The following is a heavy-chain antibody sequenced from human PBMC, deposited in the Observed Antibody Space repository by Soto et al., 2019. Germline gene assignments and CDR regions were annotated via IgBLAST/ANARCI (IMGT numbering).Heavy chain of an antibody. CDR3: ARVSPRYCSGGSCYPLFDY. D-gene: IGHD2-15*01. Sequence: PSETLSLTCAVYGGSFSGYYWSWIRQPPGKGLEWIGEINHSGSTNYNPSLKSRVTISVDTSKNQLSLKLSSVTAADTAVYYCARVSPRYCSGGSCYPLFDYWGQGTLVTVSS. CDR1: GGSFSGYY. V-gene: IGHV4-34*01. CDR2: INHSGST. J-gene: IGHJ4*02.